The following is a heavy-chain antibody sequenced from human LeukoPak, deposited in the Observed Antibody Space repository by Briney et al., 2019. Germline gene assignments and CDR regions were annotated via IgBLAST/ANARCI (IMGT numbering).Heavy chain of an antibody. CDR1: GYTFTGYY. CDR3: ARDSSSPLYYYYMDV. CDR2: INPNSGGT. D-gene: IGHD6-13*01. V-gene: IGHV1-2*06. Sequence: ASVKVSCKASGYTFTGYYMHWVRQAPGQGLEWMGRINPNSGGTNYAQKFQGRVTMTRDTSISTAYMKLSRLKSDDTAVYYCARDSSSPLYYYYMDVWGKGTTVTVSS. J-gene: IGHJ6*03.